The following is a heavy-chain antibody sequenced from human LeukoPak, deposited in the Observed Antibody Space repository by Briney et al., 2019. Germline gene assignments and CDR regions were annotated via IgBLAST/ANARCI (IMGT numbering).Heavy chain of an antibody. CDR1: GGSISSYY. V-gene: IGHV4-59*08. J-gene: IGHJ6*02. Sequence: SETLSLTCTASGGSISSYYWSWIRQPPGKGLEWIGYISYSGSTNYNPSLKSRVTISLDTSKNQFSLKLSSVTAADTAMYYCARHVSGDYAWLDVWGQGTTVTVSS. CDR2: ISYSGST. CDR3: ARHVSGDYAWLDV. D-gene: IGHD4-17*01.